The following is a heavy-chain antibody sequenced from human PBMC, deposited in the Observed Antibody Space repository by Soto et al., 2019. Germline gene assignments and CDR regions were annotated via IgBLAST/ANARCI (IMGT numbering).Heavy chain of an antibody. Sequence: QVQLVQSGPEVKKPGSSVKVSCKASGGTFSSYAISWVRQAPGQGLEWMGGIVPIFGTPNYAQKFQGRVTIPADEATTTAYMALSGLRSEDTALYYGARANVGATFGLYYYRMDVWGQGTAVTVSS. CDR2: IVPIFGTP. J-gene: IGHJ6*02. V-gene: IGHV1-69*12. D-gene: IGHD3-10*01. CDR1: GGTFSSYA. CDR3: ARANVGATFGLYYYRMDV.